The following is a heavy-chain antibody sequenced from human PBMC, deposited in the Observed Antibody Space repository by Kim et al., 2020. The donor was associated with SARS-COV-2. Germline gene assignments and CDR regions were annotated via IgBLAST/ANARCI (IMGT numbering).Heavy chain of an antibody. CDR3: AREAAAGSGGNWFDP. D-gene: IGHD6-13*01. J-gene: IGHJ5*02. Sequence: KFQGRVTMTRDTSISTAYMELSRLRSDDTAVYYCAREAAAGSGGNWFDPWGQGTLVTVSS. V-gene: IGHV1-2*02.